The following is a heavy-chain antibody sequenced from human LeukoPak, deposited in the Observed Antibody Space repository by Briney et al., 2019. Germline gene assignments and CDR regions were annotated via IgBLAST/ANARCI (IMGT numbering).Heavy chain of an antibody. V-gene: IGHV1-2*02. CDR2: IDPNGGGT. CDR3: ARPLSPYQFYFHT. D-gene: IGHD3-16*02. CDR1: GYTFTAYY. J-gene: IGHJ4*02. Sequence: ASVKVSCKASGYTFTAYYMHWVRQAPGQGFEWMGWIDPNGGGTNYAQQFQGRVTMTRDTSISTAYMELSSLTSDDTAVYYCARPLSPYQFYFHTWGQGTLLTVSS.